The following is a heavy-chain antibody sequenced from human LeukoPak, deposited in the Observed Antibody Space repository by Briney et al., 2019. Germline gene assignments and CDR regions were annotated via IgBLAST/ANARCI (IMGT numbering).Heavy chain of an antibody. D-gene: IGHD3-22*01. CDR2: IYTSGSI. Sequence: PSETLSLTCTVSGGSISSYYWSWIRQPAGKGLEWIGRIYTSGSINYNLSPEGRVAISLDTSRNQFSLKLNSVTAADTAVYYCAKSNGYGLIDIWGQGTMVTVSS. CDR3: AKSNGYGLIDI. CDR1: GGSISSYY. J-gene: IGHJ3*02. V-gene: IGHV4-4*07.